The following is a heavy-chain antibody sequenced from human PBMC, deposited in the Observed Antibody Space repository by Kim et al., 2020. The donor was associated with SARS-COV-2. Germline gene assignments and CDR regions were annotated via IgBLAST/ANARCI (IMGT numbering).Heavy chain of an antibody. Sequence: SETLSLTCTVSGGSISSGGYYWSWIRQHPGKGLEWIGYIYYSGSTYYNPSLKSRVTISVDTSKNQFSLKLSSVTAADTAVYYCARVRVVVVINAFDIWGQGTMVTVSS. J-gene: IGHJ3*02. V-gene: IGHV4-31*03. CDR2: IYYSGST. CDR3: ARVRVVVVINAFDI. CDR1: GGSISSGGYY. D-gene: IGHD3-22*01.